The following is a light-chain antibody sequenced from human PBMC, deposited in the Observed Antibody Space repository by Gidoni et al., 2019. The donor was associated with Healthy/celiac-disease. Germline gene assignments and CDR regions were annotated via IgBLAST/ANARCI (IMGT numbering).Light chain of an antibody. CDR3: QQYGSSLALT. Sequence: EIVLTQSPGTLSLSPGERATLSCRASQSVSSSYSAWYQQKPGQAPRLLIYGASSRATGIPDRFSGSGSGTDFTLTISRLDPEDFAVYYCQQYGSSLALTFGGGTKVEIK. V-gene: IGKV3-20*01. CDR1: QSVSSSY. J-gene: IGKJ4*01. CDR2: GAS.